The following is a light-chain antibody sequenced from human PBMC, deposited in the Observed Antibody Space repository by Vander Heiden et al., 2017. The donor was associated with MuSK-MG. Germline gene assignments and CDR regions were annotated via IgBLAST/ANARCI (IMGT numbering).Light chain of an antibody. CDR1: QSISSS. CDR3: QQRYRIPPT. V-gene: IGKV1-39*01. CDR2: AAS. Sequence: DRVTITCRASQSISSSLNWYQQKPGKAPELLIYAASSFQSRVPSRFSGSGSGTDFTLTIRRLQPEDFATYFCQQRYRIPPTFGQGTKVEIK. J-gene: IGKJ1*01.